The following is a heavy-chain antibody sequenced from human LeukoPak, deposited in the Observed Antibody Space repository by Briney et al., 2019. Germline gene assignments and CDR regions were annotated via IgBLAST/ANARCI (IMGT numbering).Heavy chain of an antibody. CDR3: AKDTNPYYYDSSGYPPSYFDY. CDR2: ISWNSGSI. D-gene: IGHD3-22*01. CDR1: GFTFDDYA. V-gene: IGHV3-9*01. J-gene: IGHJ4*02. Sequence: GGSLRLSCAASGFTFDDYAMHWVRPAPGKGLEWVSGISWNSGSIGYADSVKGRFTISGDNAKNSLYLQMNSLRAEDTALYYCAKDTNPYYYDSSGYPPSYFDYWDQGTLVTVSS.